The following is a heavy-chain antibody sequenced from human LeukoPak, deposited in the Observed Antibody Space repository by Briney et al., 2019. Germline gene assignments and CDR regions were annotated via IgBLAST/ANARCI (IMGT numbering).Heavy chain of an antibody. Sequence: ESLKISCKGFGYTFTNYWIGWVRQMPGKGLEWMGIIYPGDSDTRYSPSFQGQVTISADKSVTTAYLQWSSLKASDTAMYYCARRNGYTSGSGFDPWGQGTLVTVSS. CDR1: GYTFTNYW. V-gene: IGHV5-51*01. CDR2: IYPGDSDT. CDR3: ARRNGYTSGSGFDP. J-gene: IGHJ5*02. D-gene: IGHD6-19*01.